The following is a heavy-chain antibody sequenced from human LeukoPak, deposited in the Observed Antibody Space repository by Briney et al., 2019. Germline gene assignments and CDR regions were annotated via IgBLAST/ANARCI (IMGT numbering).Heavy chain of an antibody. J-gene: IGHJ4*02. D-gene: IGHD5-12*01. CDR3: ARGSSGYSGYDPDFDY. CDR1: GYTFTSYY. CDR2: INPSGGST. Sequence: GASVKVSCKASGYTFTSYYMHWVRQAPGQGLEWMGIINPSGGSTSYAQKFQGRVTMTTDTSTSTAYMELRSLRSDDTAVYYCARGSSGYSGYDPDFDYWGQGTLVTVSS. V-gene: IGHV1-46*01.